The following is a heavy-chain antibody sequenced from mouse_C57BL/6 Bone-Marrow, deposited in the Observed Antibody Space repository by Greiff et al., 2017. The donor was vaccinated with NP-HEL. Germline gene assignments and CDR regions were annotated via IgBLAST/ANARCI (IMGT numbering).Heavy chain of an antibody. V-gene: IGHV1-69*01. J-gene: IGHJ2*01. Sequence: QVQLKQPGAELVMPGASVKLSCKASGYTFTSYWMHWVKQRPGQGLEWIGEIDPSASYTNYNQKFKGKSTLTVDKSSRTAYMQLSCLASEDSAVYYCARRRGNYDYFDCWGQGTTLTVSS. D-gene: IGHD2-1*01. CDR3: ARRRGNYDYFDC. CDR2: IDPSASYT. CDR1: GYTFTSYW.